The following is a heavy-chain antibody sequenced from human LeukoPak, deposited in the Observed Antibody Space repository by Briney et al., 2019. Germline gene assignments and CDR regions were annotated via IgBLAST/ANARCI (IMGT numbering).Heavy chain of an antibody. CDR3: ARFNGGDSTGCFDL. CDR2: IWYDGSNQ. V-gene: IGHV3-33*01. D-gene: IGHD4-23*01. CDR1: GLAFNRYG. J-gene: IGHJ2*01. Sequence: GRSLRLSCAASGLAFNRYGMHWVRQAPGKGLEWVALIWYDGSNQDYIDSVKGRFTISRDNSKNTLYLQMSSLRADDAAVYYCARFNGGDSTGCFDLWGRGTLVTVSS.